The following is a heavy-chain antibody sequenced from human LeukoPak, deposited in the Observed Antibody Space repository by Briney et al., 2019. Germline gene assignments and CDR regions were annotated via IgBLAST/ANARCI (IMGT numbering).Heavy chain of an antibody. CDR2: IYYSGST. J-gene: IGHJ4*02. CDR3: ARRASDTAMVLFDY. V-gene: IGHV4-31*03. D-gene: IGHD5-18*01. CDR1: GGSISSGGYY. Sequence: PSQTLSLTCTVSGGSISSGGYYWSWIRQHPGKGLEWNGYIYYSGSTYYNPSLKSRVTISVDTSKNQFSLKLSSVTAADTAVYYCARRASDTAMVLFDYWGQGTLVTVSS.